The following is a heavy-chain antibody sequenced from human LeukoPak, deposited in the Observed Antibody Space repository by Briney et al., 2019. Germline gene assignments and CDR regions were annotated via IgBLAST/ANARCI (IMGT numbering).Heavy chain of an antibody. CDR3: AKDSGGTYFSYYYYMDV. V-gene: IGHV3-23*01. CDR2: INAGGATI. CDR1: GFSFCTYA. D-gene: IGHD1-26*01. Sequence: GGSLRLSCAASGFSFCTYAMSWVRQAPGKGLEWVSAINAGGATIYYADSVKGRFTVSRDNSKNTLYLQMNSLRAEDTAVYYCAKDSGGTYFSYYYYMDVWGKGTTVTVSS. J-gene: IGHJ6*03.